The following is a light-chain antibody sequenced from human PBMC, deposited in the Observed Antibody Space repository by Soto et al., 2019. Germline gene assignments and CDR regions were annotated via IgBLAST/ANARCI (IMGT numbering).Light chain of an antibody. Sequence: EIVLTQSPATLSLSPGERATLSCRASQSVSSYLAWYQQKPGQAPRLLIYDASNRATGIPARFSGSGSVTDFTITISSLEPEDFAVYYCQQRSNWPITFGQGTRLEIK. J-gene: IGKJ5*01. V-gene: IGKV3-11*01. CDR1: QSVSSY. CDR3: QQRSNWPIT. CDR2: DAS.